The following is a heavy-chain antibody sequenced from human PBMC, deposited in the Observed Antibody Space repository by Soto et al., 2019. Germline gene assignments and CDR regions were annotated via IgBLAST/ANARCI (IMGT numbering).Heavy chain of an antibody. CDR1: GFTFSSYA. CDR2: ISGSGGST. CDR3: AKDLPGGSYYYYYYGMDV. V-gene: IGHV3-23*01. Sequence: PGGSLRLSCAASGFTFSSYAMSWVRQAPGKGLEWVSAISGSGGSTYYADSVKGRFTISRDNSKNTLYLQMNSLRAEDTAVYYCAKDLPGGSYYYYYYGMDVWGQGTTATVSS. J-gene: IGHJ6*02. D-gene: IGHD3-16*01.